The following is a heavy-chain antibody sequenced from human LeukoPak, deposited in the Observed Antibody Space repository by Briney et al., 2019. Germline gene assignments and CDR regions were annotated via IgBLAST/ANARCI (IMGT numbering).Heavy chain of an antibody. D-gene: IGHD6-6*01. CDR3: ARPNGDSSSWAYTS. Sequence: GGSLRLSCAASGFTFSSYSMNWVRQAPGKGLEWVSYISSSSSTIYYADSVKGRFTISRDNAKNSLYLQMNSLRAEDTVVYYCARPNGDSSSWAYTSWGQGTLVTVSS. CDR1: GFTFSSYS. CDR2: ISSSSSTI. V-gene: IGHV3-48*01. J-gene: IGHJ4*02.